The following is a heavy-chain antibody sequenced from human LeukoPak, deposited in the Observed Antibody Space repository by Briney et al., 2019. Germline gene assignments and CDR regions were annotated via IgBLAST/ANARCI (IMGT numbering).Heavy chain of an antibody. V-gene: IGHV3-7*01. Sequence: GGSLRLSCVASGFTFSNYWMSWARQAPGKGLEWVANIMKDGSSNHYADSVRGRFTISRDNAKNSLYLQMNSLRDEDTAVYYCATSIVGLTYDEHFQHWGQGTLVTVSS. CDR1: GFTFSNYW. CDR3: ATSIVGLTYDEHFQH. D-gene: IGHD1-26*01. J-gene: IGHJ1*01. CDR2: IMKDGSSN.